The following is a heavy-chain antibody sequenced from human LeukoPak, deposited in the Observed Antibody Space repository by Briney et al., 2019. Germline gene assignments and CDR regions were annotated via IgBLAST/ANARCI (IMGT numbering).Heavy chain of an antibody. D-gene: IGHD2-15*01. V-gene: IGHV1-2*02. J-gene: IGHJ5*02. CDR3: ATMGFVQRIVGRRYNWFDP. CDR1: GYTFTGYY. Sequence: ASVKVSCKASGYTFTGYYMHWVRQAPGQGLEWMGWINPNSGGTNYAQKFQGRVTMTRDTSISTAYMELSRLRSDDTAVYYCATMGFVQRIVGRRYNWFDPWGQGTLVTVSS. CDR2: INPNSGGT.